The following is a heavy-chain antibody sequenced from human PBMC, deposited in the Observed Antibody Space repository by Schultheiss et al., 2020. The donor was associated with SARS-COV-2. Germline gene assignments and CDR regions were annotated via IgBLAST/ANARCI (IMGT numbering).Heavy chain of an antibody. CDR1: GFTFDDYA. Sequence: GGSLRLSCSASGFTFDDYAMHWVRQAPGKGLEYVSGISWNGDDIRYADSVKGRFTISRDNAKKTLYLQMNSLRGDDTAVYYCARSDNGFDFWGQGTLVTVAS. D-gene: IGHD4/OR15-4a*01. J-gene: IGHJ4*02. V-gene: IGHV3-9*01. CDR2: ISWNGDDI. CDR3: ARSDNGFDF.